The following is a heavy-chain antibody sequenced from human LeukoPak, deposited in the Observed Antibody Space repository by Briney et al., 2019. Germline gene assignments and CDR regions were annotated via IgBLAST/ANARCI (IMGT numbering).Heavy chain of an antibody. V-gene: IGHV1-69*01. J-gene: IGHJ4*02. D-gene: IGHD3-9*01. Sequence: GSSVKVSCKASGGTFSSYAISWVRQAPGQGLEWMGGIIPIFGTANYAQKFQGRVTITADEFTSTAYMELSSLRSEDTAVYYCARDPNYDILTGYYSDYWGQGTLVTVSS. CDR1: GGTFSSYA. CDR3: ARDPNYDILTGYYSDY. CDR2: IIPIFGTA.